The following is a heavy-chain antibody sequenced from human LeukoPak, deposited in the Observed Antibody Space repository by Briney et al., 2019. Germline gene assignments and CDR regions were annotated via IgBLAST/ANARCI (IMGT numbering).Heavy chain of an antibody. CDR3: AITPGPFGSTSYYYPFDY. Sequence: SETLSLTCTVSGGSISSSSYYWGWIRQPPGKGLEWIGSIYYSGSTYYNPSLKSRVTMSVDTSKNQFSLKLSSVTAADTAVYYCAITPGPFGSTSYYYPFDYWGQGTLVTVSS. CDR2: IYYSGST. V-gene: IGHV4-39*07. CDR1: GGSISSSSYY. J-gene: IGHJ4*02. D-gene: IGHD3-22*01.